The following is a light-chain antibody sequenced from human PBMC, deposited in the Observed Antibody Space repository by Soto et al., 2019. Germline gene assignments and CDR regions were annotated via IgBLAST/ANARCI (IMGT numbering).Light chain of an antibody. CDR1: QTINNNY. V-gene: IGKV3-11*01. CDR2: DTS. J-gene: IGKJ3*01. CDR3: QQRGT. Sequence: IILTQSPGTLSLSPVERVTLSCKASQTINNNYVAWYQQRPGQAPRLLIYDTSYRATGIPARFSGSGSGTDFTLTISSLEPEDLAVYYCQQRGTFGPGTKVDIK.